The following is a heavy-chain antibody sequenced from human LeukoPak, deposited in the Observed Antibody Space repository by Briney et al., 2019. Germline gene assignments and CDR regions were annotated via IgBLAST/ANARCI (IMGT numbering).Heavy chain of an antibody. CDR3: AKYRLDMIGAYYFDY. D-gene: IGHD3-22*01. CDR2: IYSGGST. Sequence: PGGSLRLSCAASGFTVSSNYMSWVRQAPGKGLEWVSVIYSGGSTYYADSVKGRFTISRDNSKNTLYLQMNSLRAEDTAVYYCAKYRLDMIGAYYFDYWGQGTLVTVSS. V-gene: IGHV3-53*01. J-gene: IGHJ4*02. CDR1: GFTVSSNY.